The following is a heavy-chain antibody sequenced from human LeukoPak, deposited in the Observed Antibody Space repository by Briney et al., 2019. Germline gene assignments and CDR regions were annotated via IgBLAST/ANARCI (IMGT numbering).Heavy chain of an antibody. CDR3: ARANGDGSGSYYNYHYYYGMDV. V-gene: IGHV3-30*19. Sequence: GGSLRLSCAASGFTFSNYGMHWVRQAPGKGPEWVAIVSKDGSRKYYADSVKGRFTTSRDNSNNMLDLQMNSLRAEDTAVYYCARANGDGSGSYYNYHYYYGMDVWGKGTTVTVSS. CDR2: VSKDGSRK. J-gene: IGHJ6*04. CDR1: GFTFSNYG. D-gene: IGHD3-10*01.